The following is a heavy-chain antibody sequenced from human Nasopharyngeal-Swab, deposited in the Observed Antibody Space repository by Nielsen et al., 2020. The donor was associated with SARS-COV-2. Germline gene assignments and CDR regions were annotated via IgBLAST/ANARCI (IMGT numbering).Heavy chain of an antibody. Sequence: SVKVSCRASGGTFSSYAISWVRQTPGQGLEWMGGIIPIFGTANYAQKFQGRVTITADESTSTAYMELSSLRSEDTAVYYCARGGYYGSGSYFHYYYGMDVWGQGTTVTVSS. V-gene: IGHV1-69*13. CDR2: IIPIFGTA. D-gene: IGHD3-10*01. J-gene: IGHJ6*02. CDR3: ARGGYYGSGSYFHYYYGMDV. CDR1: GGTFSSYA.